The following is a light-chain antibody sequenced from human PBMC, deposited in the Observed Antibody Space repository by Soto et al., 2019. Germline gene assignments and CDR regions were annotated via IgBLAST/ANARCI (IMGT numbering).Light chain of an antibody. CDR1: QSVSSN. V-gene: IGKV3D-15*01. J-gene: IGKJ2*01. CDR3: QQYGSFPYT. Sequence: EIVMTQSPATLSVSPGERATFSCWASQSVSSNLAWYQQKPGQAPRLLIYDASTRATGIPARFSGSGSGTDFTLTISGLQSEDFAVYYCQQYGSFPYTFGQGTKLEIK. CDR2: DAS.